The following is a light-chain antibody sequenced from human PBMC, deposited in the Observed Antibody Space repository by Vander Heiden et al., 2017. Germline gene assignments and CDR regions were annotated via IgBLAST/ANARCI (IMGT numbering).Light chain of an antibody. CDR1: QSVLYSSNNKNY. J-gene: IGKJ2*02. CDR2: WAS. V-gene: IGKV4-1*01. CDR3: QQYYSTLCT. Sequence: DIVMTQSPDSLAVSLGERATINCKSSQSVLYSSNNKNYLAWYQQKPGQPPKLLIYWASTRESGVPDRFSGSGSGTDFTLTISSLQAEDVAVHYCQQYYSTLCTFGQGTKLEIK.